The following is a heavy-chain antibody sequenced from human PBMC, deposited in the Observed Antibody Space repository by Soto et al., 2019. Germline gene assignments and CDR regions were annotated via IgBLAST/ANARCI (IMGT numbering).Heavy chain of an antibody. V-gene: IGHV4-59*01. CDR1: GGSISRYY. Sequence: SETLSLTCTVSGGSISRYYWNWIRQPPGKGLEWIGYIYYSGSTNYNPSLKSRVAISVDTSKNQFSLKLSSVTAADTAVYYCARDQGSGSYYGLYDRWGQGTLVTVSS. J-gene: IGHJ5*02. CDR2: IYYSGST. CDR3: ARDQGSGSYYGLYDR. D-gene: IGHD3-10*01.